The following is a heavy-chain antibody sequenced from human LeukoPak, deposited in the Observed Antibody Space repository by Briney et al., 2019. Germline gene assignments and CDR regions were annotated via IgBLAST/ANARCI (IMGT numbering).Heavy chain of an antibody. CDR1: GYSFTSYW. V-gene: IGHV5-51*01. J-gene: IGHJ4*02. CDR3: VTHIAAAGYFDY. D-gene: IGHD6-13*01. CDR2: IYPRDSPT. Sequence: GESLKISCKGSGYSFTSYWIGWVRQMPGKGLEWMGIIYPRDSPTRYSPSFQGQVTISADKSISTAYLQWSSLKASDTAMYYCVTHIAAAGYFDYWGQGTLVSVSS.